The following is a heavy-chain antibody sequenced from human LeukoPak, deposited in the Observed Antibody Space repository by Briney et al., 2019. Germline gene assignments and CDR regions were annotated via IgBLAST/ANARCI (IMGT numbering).Heavy chain of an antibody. V-gene: IGHV3-53*01. J-gene: IGHJ4*02. CDR2: ISSGGST. Sequence: GGSLRLSCAASGFTVSSNYMSWVRQAPGKGLKWVSGISSGGSTYYADSVKGRFTISRDNSKNTLYLQMNSLRAEDTAVYYCAKDTYSTSPYYFDYRGQGTLVTVSS. CDR1: GFTVSSNY. D-gene: IGHD1-26*01. CDR3: AKDTYSTSPYYFDY.